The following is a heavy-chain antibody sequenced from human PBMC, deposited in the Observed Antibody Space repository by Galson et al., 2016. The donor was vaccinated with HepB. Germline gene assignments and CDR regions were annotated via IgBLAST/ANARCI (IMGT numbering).Heavy chain of an antibody. CDR3: VRDHSVVPTTAYNWVDP. V-gene: IGHV3-74*01. Sequence: SLRLSCAASGFAFSSHWMHWVRQDLGKGLVLVSRINSDGTISNYAVSVKGRFTISRDNAKNTLYLQMNSLRAEDTAVYFCVRDHSVVPTTAYNWVDPWGRGTLVTVSS. D-gene: IGHD4-23*01. CDR2: INSDGTIS. CDR1: GFAFSSHW. J-gene: IGHJ5*02.